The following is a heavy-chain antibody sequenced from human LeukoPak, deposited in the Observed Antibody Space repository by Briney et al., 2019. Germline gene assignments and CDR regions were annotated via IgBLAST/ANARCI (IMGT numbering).Heavy chain of an antibody. V-gene: IGHV3-23*01. Sequence: PGGSLRLSCAASGFTFSSYAMSWVRQAPGKGLEWVSAISGSGGSTYYADSVKGRFTISRDNSKNTLYLQMNSLRAEDTAVYYCAKGSGYDWGGNYYYYMDVWGKGTTVTVSS. CDR2: ISGSGGST. J-gene: IGHJ6*03. CDR3: AKGSGYDWGGNYYYYMDV. D-gene: IGHD5-12*01. CDR1: GFTFSSYA.